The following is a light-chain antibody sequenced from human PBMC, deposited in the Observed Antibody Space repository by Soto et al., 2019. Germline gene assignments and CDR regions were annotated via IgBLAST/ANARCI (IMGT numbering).Light chain of an antibody. CDR3: QQYGSSPGYT. V-gene: IGKV3-20*01. J-gene: IGKJ2*01. CDR2: GAS. Sequence: EIVLTQSPGTLSWSPGERATLSCRASQSVSSSYLAWYQQKPGQAPRLLIYGASSRATGIPDRFSGSGSGTDFTLTISRLEPEDVAVYYCQQYGSSPGYTFGQGTKLEIK. CDR1: QSVSSSY.